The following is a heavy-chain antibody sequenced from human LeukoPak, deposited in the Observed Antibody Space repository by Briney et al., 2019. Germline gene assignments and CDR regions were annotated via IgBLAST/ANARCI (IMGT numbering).Heavy chain of an antibody. CDR1: GFTFDDYA. V-gene: IGHV3-9*01. CDR3: AKAGGSGWDHFDF. CDR2: ISWNSGTI. J-gene: IGHJ4*02. D-gene: IGHD6-19*01. Sequence: PGRSLRLSCAASGFTFDDYAMHWVRQAPGKGLEWVSGISWNSGTIGYADSVKGRFTISRDNAKSSLYLQMNSLRPEDTALYYCAKAGGSGWDHFDFWDQGTLVTVPS.